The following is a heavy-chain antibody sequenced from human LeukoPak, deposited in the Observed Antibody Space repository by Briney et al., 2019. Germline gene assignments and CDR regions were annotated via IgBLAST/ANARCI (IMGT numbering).Heavy chain of an antibody. CDR2: INPNSGGT. D-gene: IGHD5-12*01. Sequence: ASVKVSCKASGYTFTCYYMHWVRQAAGQGLEWMGWINPNSGGTNYAQKFQGRVTMTRDTSISTAYMELSRLRSDDTAVYYCARVLSGYDYNYWGQGTLVTVSS. CDR3: ARVLSGYDYNY. CDR1: GYTFTCYY. V-gene: IGHV1-2*02. J-gene: IGHJ4*02.